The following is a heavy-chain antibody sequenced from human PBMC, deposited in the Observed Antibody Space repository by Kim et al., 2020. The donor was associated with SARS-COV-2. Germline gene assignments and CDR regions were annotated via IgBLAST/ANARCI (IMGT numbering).Heavy chain of an antibody. CDR1: VFTFDDYA. V-gene: IGHV3-43*02. CDR3: VRGQQWLIKN. CDR2: ISRDGGEI. J-gene: IGHJ4*02. Sequence: GGSLRLSCAAPVFTFDDYAIQWVRQVPGKGLEWVSLISRDGGEIKYADSVKGRFTISRDNSKKSVYLQMNSLRSEDTALYYCVRGQQWLIKNWGQGTQVTVSS. D-gene: IGHD6-19*01.